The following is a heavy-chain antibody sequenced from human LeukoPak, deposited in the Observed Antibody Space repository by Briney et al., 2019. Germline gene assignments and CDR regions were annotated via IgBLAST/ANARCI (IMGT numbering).Heavy chain of an antibody. CDR3: ARVKVITIFGVVAHYGMDV. D-gene: IGHD3-3*01. CDR2: IYYSGST. CDR1: GGSISSGGYY. V-gene: IGHV4-31*03. Sequence: TSETLSLTCTVSGGSISSGGYYWSWIRQHPGKGLEWIGYIYYSGSTYYNPSLKSRVTISVDTSKNQFSLKLSSVTAADTAVYYCARVKVITIFGVVAHYGMDVWGQGTTVTVSS. J-gene: IGHJ6*02.